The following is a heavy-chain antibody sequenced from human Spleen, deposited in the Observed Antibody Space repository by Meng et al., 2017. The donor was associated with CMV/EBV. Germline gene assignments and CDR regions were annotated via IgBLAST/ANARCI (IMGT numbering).Heavy chain of an antibody. V-gene: IGHV3-23*01. Sequence: GESLKISCAASGFTFNNAWMNWVRQAPGKGLEWVSAIRGGGSTFYEDSVKGRFTISRDNSKNTLSLQMNSLRAEDTAVYYCAKDSGIGYCSTTTCPSFDYWGQGTLVTVSS. CDR2: IRGGGST. D-gene: IGHD2-2*01. CDR1: GFTFNNAW. CDR3: AKDSGIGYCSTTTCPSFDY. J-gene: IGHJ4*02.